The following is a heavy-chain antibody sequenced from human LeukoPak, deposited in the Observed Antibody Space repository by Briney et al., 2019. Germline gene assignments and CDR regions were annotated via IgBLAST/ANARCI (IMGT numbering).Heavy chain of an antibody. CDR1: GYTFTGYY. V-gene: IGHV1-2*02. J-gene: IGHJ5*02. Sequence: ASVKVSCKASGYTFTGYYMHWVRQAPGQGLEWMGWINPNSGGTNYAQKLQGRVTMTTDTSTSTAYMELRSLRSDDTAVYYCARVLGTIFGVVITGFDPWGQGTLVTVSS. CDR2: INPNSGGT. CDR3: ARVLGTIFGVVITGFDP. D-gene: IGHD3-3*01.